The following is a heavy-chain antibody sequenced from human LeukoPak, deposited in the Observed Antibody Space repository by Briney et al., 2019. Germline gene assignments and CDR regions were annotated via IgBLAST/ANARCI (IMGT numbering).Heavy chain of an antibody. J-gene: IGHJ4*02. Sequence: AGSLRLSCAASGFTFSSYAMSWVRQAPGKGLEWVPAISSSGSNTHYADSVKGRFTISRDNSKNTLYLQMNSLRAEDTAVYYCARHPENYGSLDSWGQGTLVTVSS. CDR2: ISSSGSNT. D-gene: IGHD4-17*01. CDR3: ARHPENYGSLDS. CDR1: GFTFSSYA. V-gene: IGHV3-23*01.